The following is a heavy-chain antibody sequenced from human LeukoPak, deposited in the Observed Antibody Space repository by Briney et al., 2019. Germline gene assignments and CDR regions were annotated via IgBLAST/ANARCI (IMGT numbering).Heavy chain of an antibody. Sequence: GGSLRLSCAASGFTFSSYEMNWVRQAQGKGLEWVSYISSSGSTIYYADSGKGRFTISRDNSKNTLYLQINSLRAEDTAVYYCTKGRGGGYYFDYWGQGTLVTVSS. CDR3: TKGRGGGYYFDY. D-gene: IGHD3-22*01. CDR1: GFTFSSYE. V-gene: IGHV3-48*03. J-gene: IGHJ4*02. CDR2: ISSSGSTI.